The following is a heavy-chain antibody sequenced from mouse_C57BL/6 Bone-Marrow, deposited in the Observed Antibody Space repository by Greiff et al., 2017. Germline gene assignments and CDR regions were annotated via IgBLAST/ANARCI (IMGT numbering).Heavy chain of an antibody. D-gene: IGHD1-1*01. Sequence: QVHVKQSGAELVKPGASVKLSCKASGYTFTSYWMHWVKQRPGQGLEWIGMIHPNSGSTKYNEKFKSKANLTVDQSSSTAYMQLSSLTSEDSAVYYCARDDYYGSSCYAMDYWGQGTSVTVSS. CDR2: IHPNSGST. J-gene: IGHJ4*01. V-gene: IGHV1-64*01. CDR1: GYTFTSYW. CDR3: ARDDYYGSSCYAMDY.